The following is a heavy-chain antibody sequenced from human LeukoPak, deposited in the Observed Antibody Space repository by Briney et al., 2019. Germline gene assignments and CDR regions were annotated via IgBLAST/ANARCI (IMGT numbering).Heavy chain of an antibody. V-gene: IGHV4-59*12. CDR1: GGSISSYY. J-gene: IGHJ4*02. CDR2: IYYIGST. CDR3: ARSIKVTRLDY. Sequence: SETLSLTCTVSGGSISSYYWSWIRQPPGKGLEWIGYIYYIGSTYYNPSLKSRVTISVDTSKNQFSLKLSSVTAADTAVYYCARSIKVTRLDYWGQGTLVTVSS. D-gene: IGHD2-21*02.